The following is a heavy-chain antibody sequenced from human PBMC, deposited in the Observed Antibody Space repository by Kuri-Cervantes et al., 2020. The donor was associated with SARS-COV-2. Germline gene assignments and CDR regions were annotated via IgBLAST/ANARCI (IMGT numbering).Heavy chain of an antibody. Sequence: ASVKVSCKASGYTFTSYDINWVRQATGQGLEWMGWMNPNSGNTGYAQKFQGRVTMTRNTSISTAYMELSSLRSEDTAVYYCARDVGGITGKMGPYYYYGMDVWGQGTLVTVSS. V-gene: IGHV1-8*01. CDR3: ARDVGGITGKMGPYYYYGMDV. CDR2: MNPNSGNT. J-gene: IGHJ6*02. D-gene: IGHD1-20*01. CDR1: GYTFTSYD.